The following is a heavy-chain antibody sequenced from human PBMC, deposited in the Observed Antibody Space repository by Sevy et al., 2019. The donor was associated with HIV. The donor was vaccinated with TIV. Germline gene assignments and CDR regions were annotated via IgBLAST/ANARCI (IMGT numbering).Heavy chain of an antibody. Sequence: GESLKISCEASGFTFISYAMHWVRQAPGKGLEWVAVISYDGSNKYYADSVKGRFTISRDNSKNTLYLQMNSLRAEDTAVYYCARVKAGGNDACDIWGQGTMVTVSS. V-gene: IGHV3-30-3*01. J-gene: IGHJ3*02. CDR1: GFTFISYA. CDR3: ARVKAGGNDACDI. CDR2: ISYDGSNK. D-gene: IGHD1-26*01.